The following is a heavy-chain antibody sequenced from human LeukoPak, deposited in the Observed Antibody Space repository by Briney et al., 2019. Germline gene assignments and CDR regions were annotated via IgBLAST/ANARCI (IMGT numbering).Heavy chain of an antibody. CDR2: MDPNSGNT. Sequence: ASVKVSCKASGYTFTSYDINWVRQATGQGLEWMGWMDPNSGNTGYAQKIQGRVTMTRTTSRSTAYMELSSLRSEDTALYYCARFSRYCSSTSCYLYGMDVWGQGTTVTVSS. J-gene: IGHJ6*02. CDR1: GYTFTSYD. V-gene: IGHV1-8*01. D-gene: IGHD2-2*01. CDR3: ARFSRYCSSTSCYLYGMDV.